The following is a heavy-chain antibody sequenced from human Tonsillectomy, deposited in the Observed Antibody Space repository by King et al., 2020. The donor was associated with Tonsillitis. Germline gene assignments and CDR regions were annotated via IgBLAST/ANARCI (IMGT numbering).Heavy chain of an antibody. CDR1: GGSISSYY. V-gene: IGHV4-59*01. D-gene: IGHD6-13*01. Sequence: VQLQESGPGLVKPSETLSLTCTVSGGSISSYYWSWIRQPPGKGLEWIGYIYYSGSTNYNPSLKSRVTISVDTSKNQLSLKLSSVTAADTAVSCCARAGVAAAGIDYWGQGTLVTVSS. CDR3: ARAGVAAAGIDY. J-gene: IGHJ4*02. CDR2: IYYSGST.